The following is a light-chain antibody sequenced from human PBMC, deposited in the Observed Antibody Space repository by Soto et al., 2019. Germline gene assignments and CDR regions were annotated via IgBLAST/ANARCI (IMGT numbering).Light chain of an antibody. CDR2: DAS. CDR1: QSVSYY. V-gene: IGKV3-20*01. J-gene: IGKJ1*01. Sequence: EILMTQSPATLSVSPGERVTFSCRASQSVSYYLAWYQQKPGQAPRLLIYDASTRATGIPVRFSGSGSGTEFTLTISRLEPEDFAVYYCQHYGSSRTFGQGTKVDIK. CDR3: QHYGSSRT.